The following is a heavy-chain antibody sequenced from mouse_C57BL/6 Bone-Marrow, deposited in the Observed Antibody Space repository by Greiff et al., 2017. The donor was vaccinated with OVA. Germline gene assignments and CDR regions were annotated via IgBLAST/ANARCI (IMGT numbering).Heavy chain of an antibody. V-gene: IGHV2-6-1*01. J-gene: IGHJ2*01. D-gene: IGHD1-1*01. CDR2: IWSDGST. CDR3: ARQAYGSSHYYFDY. CDR1: GFSLTSYG. Sequence: QVQLKESGPGLVAPSQSLSITCTVSGFSLTSYGVHWVRQPPGKGLEWLVVIWSDGSTTYNSALKSRLSISKDNSKSQVFLKMNRLQTDDTAMYYCARQAYGSSHYYFDYWGQGTTLTVSS.